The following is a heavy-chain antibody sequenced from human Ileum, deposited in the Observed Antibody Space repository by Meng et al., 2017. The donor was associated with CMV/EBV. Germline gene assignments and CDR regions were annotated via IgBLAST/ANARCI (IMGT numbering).Heavy chain of an antibody. Sequence: CKGSGSTVTSYYMHWVRQAPGQGLEWMGWLNPNSGATNYAQKFQGRVTMTRDTSISTAYMELSRLRSDDTAVYSCARGANAEYFQHWGQGTLVTVSS. V-gene: IGHV1-2*02. CDR1: GSTVTSYY. CDR2: LNPNSGAT. J-gene: IGHJ1*01. CDR3: ARGANAEYFQH.